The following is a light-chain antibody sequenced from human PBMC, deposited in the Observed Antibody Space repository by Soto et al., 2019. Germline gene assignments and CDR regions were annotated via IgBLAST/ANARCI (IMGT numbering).Light chain of an antibody. CDR3: QQYNNWWT. V-gene: IGKV3-15*01. J-gene: IGKJ1*01. CDR1: QSVSNN. CDR2: GAS. Sequence: EIVMTQSPATLSVSPGERATLSGRASQSVSNNLAWYQKKPGQAPRLLIYGASTRATGIPARFSGSGSGKDFTLTISSLQSEDFAVYYCQQYNNWWTFGQGTKVEIK.